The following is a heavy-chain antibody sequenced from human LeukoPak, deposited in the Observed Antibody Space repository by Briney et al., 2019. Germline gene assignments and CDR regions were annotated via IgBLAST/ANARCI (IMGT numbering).Heavy chain of an antibody. CDR1: GFTFSSYA. D-gene: IGHD6-19*01. J-gene: IGHJ4*02. Sequence: GGSLRLSCAASGFTFSSYAMSWVRQAPGKGLEWVSGISGSGGSTYYADSVKGRFTISRDNSKNTLYLQMNSLRAEDTAVYYCARKRVAVAGTHYFDYWGQGTLVTVSS. CDR2: ISGSGGST. V-gene: IGHV3-23*01. CDR3: ARKRVAVAGTHYFDY.